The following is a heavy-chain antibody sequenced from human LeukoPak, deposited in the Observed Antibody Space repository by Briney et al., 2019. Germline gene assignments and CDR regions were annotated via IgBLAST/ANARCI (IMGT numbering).Heavy chain of an antibody. CDR1: TGSVNSGVYY. CDR3: ARGRDDFWSGYYTSYYYGMDV. J-gene: IGHJ6*02. CDR2: IHSSGNS. Sequence: SETLSLTCSVSTGSVNSGVYYWGWVRQPPGKGLEWIGSIHSSGNSYCNPSLKSRVTISVDTSKNQFSLKLSSVTAADTAVYYCARGRDDFWSGYYTSYYYGMDVWGQGTTVTVSS. V-gene: IGHV4-39*07. D-gene: IGHD3-3*01.